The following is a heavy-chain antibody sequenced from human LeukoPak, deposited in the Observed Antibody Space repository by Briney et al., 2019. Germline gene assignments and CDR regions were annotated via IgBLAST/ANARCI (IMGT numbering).Heavy chain of an antibody. CDR2: ISSSSSYI. D-gene: IGHD5-24*01. CDR3: AREPWAGDGYNYPDY. V-gene: IGHV3-21*01. J-gene: IGHJ4*02. Sequence: GGSLRLSCAASGFTFSSYSMNWVRQAPGKGLEWVSSISSSSSYIYYADSVKGRFTISRDNAKNSLYLQMNSLRAEDTAVYYCAREPWAGDGYNYPDYGDQGTLVTVSS. CDR1: GFTFSSYS.